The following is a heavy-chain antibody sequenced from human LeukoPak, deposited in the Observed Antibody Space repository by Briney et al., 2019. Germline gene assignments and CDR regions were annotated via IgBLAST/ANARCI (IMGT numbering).Heavy chain of an antibody. Sequence: GGSLRLSCAASGFTFSSYSMNWVRQAPGKGLEWVSSISSSSSYIYYADSVKGRFTISRDNAKNSLYLQMNSLRAEDTAVYYCARVMAVAGITDWGQGTLVTVSS. CDR1: GFTFSSYS. J-gene: IGHJ4*02. V-gene: IGHV3-21*01. CDR3: ARVMAVAGITD. CDR2: ISSSSSYI. D-gene: IGHD6-19*01.